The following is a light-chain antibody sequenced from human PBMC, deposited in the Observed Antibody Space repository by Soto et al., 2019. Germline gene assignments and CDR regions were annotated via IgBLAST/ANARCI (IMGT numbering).Light chain of an antibody. CDR1: QSVSSN. CDR3: QQYNDWPLT. CDR2: GAF. J-gene: IGKJ1*01. V-gene: IGKV3-15*01. Sequence: EIGMKQSPVTLSVSPGERATLSCRASQSVSSNLAWYQQKPGQAPSLLIYGAFTRATGIPARFRGTGSGTEFTLTISSLQSEDFALYYCQQYNDWPLTFGQGTKVDIK.